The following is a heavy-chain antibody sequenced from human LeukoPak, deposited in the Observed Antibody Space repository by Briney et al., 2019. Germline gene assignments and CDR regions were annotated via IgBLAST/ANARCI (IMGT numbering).Heavy chain of an antibody. J-gene: IGHJ3*02. CDR3: AKAQIVGATLDAFNI. D-gene: IGHD1-26*01. CDR2: ITPSGGNT. Sequence: AGGSLRLSCAASGFTFSSCAMSWVRQAPGKGLEWVSAITPSGGNTYYADSVRGRFTISRDNSKNTLYLQMNSLRAEDTAVYYCAKAQIVGATLDAFNIWGQGTMVTVSS. V-gene: IGHV3-23*01. CDR1: GFTFSSCA.